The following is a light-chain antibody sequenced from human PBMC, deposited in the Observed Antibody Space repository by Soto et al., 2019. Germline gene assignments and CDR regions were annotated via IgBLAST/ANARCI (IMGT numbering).Light chain of an antibody. CDR1: SSDVGGYNL. J-gene: IGLJ3*02. CDR2: EGS. CDR3: CSYAGASPSLV. Sequence: QSALTQPASVSGSPGQSITISCTGTSSDVGGYNLVSWYQQHPGRAPKLMIYEGSKRPSGVSTRFSGPKSGNTASLTISGLQAEDEASYYCCSYAGASPSLVFGGGTKLTVL. V-gene: IGLV2-23*01.